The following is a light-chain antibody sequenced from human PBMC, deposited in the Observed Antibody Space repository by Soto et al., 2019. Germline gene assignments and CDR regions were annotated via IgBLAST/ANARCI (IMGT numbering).Light chain of an antibody. CDR1: QTISSW. V-gene: IGKV1-5*03. J-gene: IGKJ1*01. Sequence: DIQRTQSPSTLSGSVGDRVTITCRASQTISSWLAWYQQKPGKAPKRLIYKASTLKSGVPSRFSGSGSGTEFTLTISSLQPDDFANYYCQHYNSYSYAFGQGTKVELK. CDR2: KAS. CDR3: QHYNSYSYA.